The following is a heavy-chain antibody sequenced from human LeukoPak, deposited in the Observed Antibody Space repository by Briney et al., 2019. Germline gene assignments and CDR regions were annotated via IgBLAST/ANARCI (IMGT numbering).Heavy chain of an antibody. D-gene: IGHD3-22*01. CDR3: AIARYGHDSSGTFDY. Sequence: TSETLSLTCTVSGGSISSYYWSWIRQPAGKGLEWIGRIYTSGSTNYNPSLKSRVTISADKSKNQFSLKLSSVTAADTAVYYCAIARYGHDSSGTFDYWGQGTLVTVSS. V-gene: IGHV4-4*07. CDR1: GGSISSYY. CDR2: IYTSGST. J-gene: IGHJ4*02.